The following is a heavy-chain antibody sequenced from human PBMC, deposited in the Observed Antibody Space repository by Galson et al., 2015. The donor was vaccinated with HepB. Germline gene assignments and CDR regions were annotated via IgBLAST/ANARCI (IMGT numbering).Heavy chain of an antibody. V-gene: IGHV3-21*01. CDR1: GFTFSSYS. J-gene: IGHJ6*02. Sequence: SLRLSCAASGFTFSSYSMNWVRQAPGKGLEWVSSISSSSSYIYYADSVKGRFTISRDNAKNSLYLQMNSLRAEDTAVYYCARESGSGGYCSSTSCYYYYYGMDVWGQGTTVTVSS. CDR3: ARESGSGGYCSSTSCYYYYYGMDV. D-gene: IGHD2-2*01. CDR2: ISSSSSYI.